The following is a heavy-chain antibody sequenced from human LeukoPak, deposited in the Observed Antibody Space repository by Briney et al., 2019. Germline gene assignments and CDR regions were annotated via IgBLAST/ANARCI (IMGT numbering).Heavy chain of an antibody. CDR3: ASRDYYDSSGYNDAFDI. CDR2: IYSGGST. J-gene: IGHJ3*02. V-gene: IGHV3-53*01. D-gene: IGHD3-22*01. Sequence: GGSLRLSCAASGFTVSSNYMSWVRQAPGKGLEWVSVIYSGGSTYYADSVRGRFTISRDNSKNTLYLQMNSLRAEDTAVYYCASRDYYDSSGYNDAFDIWGQGTMVTVSS. CDR1: GFTVSSNY.